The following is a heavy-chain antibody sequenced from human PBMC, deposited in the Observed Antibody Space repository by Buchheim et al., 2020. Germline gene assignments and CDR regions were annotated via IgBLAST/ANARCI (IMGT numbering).Heavy chain of an antibody. CDR3: ARGRGYCSSTSCYGNWFDP. J-gene: IGHJ5*02. CDR1: GGSFSGYY. Sequence: QVQLQQWGAGLLKPSETLSLTCAVYGGSFSGYYWSWIRQPPGKGLEWIGELNHSGSTNYNPSLKSRVTISVYTSKNQFSLKLSSVTAADTAVYYCARGRGYCSSTSCYGNWFDPWGQGTL. V-gene: IGHV4-34*01. CDR2: LNHSGST. D-gene: IGHD2-2*01.